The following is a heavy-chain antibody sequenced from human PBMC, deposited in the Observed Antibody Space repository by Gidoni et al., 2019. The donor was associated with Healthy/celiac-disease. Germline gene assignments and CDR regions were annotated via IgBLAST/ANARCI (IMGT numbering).Heavy chain of an antibody. Sequence: EVQLVESGGGLVQPGGSLRLSCAASGFTFSSYAMHWVRQAPGKGLEYVSAISSNGGSTYYANSVKGRFTISRDNSKNTLYLQMGSLRAEDMAVYYCARDSGSGWSFFDYWGQGTLVTVSS. J-gene: IGHJ4*02. D-gene: IGHD6-19*01. CDR3: ARDSGSGWSFFDY. CDR1: GFTFSSYA. CDR2: ISSNGGST. V-gene: IGHV3-64*01.